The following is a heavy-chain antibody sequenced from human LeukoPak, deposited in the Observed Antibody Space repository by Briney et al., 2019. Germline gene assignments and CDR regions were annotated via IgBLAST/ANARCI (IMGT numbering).Heavy chain of an antibody. J-gene: IGHJ4*02. CDR2: VYRSGST. CDR1: GYPISSGYH. CDR3: ARENWVFDY. Sequence: SEALSLSCVVSGYPISSGYHWGWIRQPPGEGLEWIGSVYRSGSTYYNPSLKSRVTISVDTSKNQISLKVRSVTAADTAVYYCARENWVFDYWGQGILVTVSS. D-gene: IGHD7-27*01. V-gene: IGHV4-38-2*02.